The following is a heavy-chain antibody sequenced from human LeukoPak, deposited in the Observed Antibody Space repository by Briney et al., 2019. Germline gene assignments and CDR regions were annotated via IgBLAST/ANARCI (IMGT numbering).Heavy chain of an antibody. CDR2: IRYDGSNK. Sequence: PGGSLRLSCAASGFTFSSYGMHWVRQAPGNGLEWVAFIRYDGSNKYYADSVKGRFTISRDNSKNTLYLQMNSLRAEDTAVYYCAKDSFSYYYYYMDVWGKGTTVTVSS. V-gene: IGHV3-30*02. CDR1: GFTFSSYG. J-gene: IGHJ6*03. CDR3: AKDSFSYYYYYMDV.